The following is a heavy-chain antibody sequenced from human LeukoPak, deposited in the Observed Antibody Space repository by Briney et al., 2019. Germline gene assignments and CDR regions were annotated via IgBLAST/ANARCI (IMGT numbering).Heavy chain of an antibody. J-gene: IGHJ4*02. CDR3: ARGGRRYFDWLSGFFDY. V-gene: IGHV4-34*01. CDR1: GGSFSGYY. D-gene: IGHD3-9*01. CDR2: INHSGST. Sequence: SETLSLTCAVYGGSFSGYYWSWIRQPPGKGLEWIGEINHSGSTNYNPSLKSRVTISVDTSKNQFSLKLSSVTAADTAVYYCARGGRRYFDWLSGFFDYWGQGTLVTVSP.